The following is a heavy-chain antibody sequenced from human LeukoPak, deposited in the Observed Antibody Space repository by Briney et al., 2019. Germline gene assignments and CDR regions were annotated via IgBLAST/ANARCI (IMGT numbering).Heavy chain of an antibody. CDR1: GGSISSSSYY. D-gene: IGHD5-24*01. CDR3: ARHGGGRWLQFGYDDY. V-gene: IGHV4-39*01. CDR2: IYYSGST. Sequence: SETLSLTCTVSGGSISSSSYYWGWIRQPPGKGLEWIGSIYYSGSTYYNPSLKSRVTISVDTSKNQFSLKLSSVTAADTAVYYCARHGGGRWLQFGYDDYWGQGTLVTVSS. J-gene: IGHJ4*02.